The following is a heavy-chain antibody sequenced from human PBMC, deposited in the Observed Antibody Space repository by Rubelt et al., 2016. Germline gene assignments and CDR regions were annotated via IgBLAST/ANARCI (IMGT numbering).Heavy chain of an antibody. D-gene: IGHD3-9*01. CDR2: IYYSGGT. Sequence: QLQLQESGPGLVKPSETLSLTCSVSGGSISRSSYYWGWIRQPPGKGLEWIGGIYYSGGTYYKPSLKRRVTITVDTAKNQYTLKLSSVTAADTAVYYWARVKTGLWYFDLWGRGTLVTVSS. J-gene: IGHJ2*01. CDR1: GGSISRSSYY. V-gene: IGHV4-39*07. CDR3: ARVKTGLWYFDL.